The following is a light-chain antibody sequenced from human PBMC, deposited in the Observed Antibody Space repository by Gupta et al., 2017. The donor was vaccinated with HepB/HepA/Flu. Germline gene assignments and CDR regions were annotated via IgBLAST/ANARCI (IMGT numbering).Light chain of an antibody. J-gene: IGKJ1*01. CDR3: MQALQTRPT. CDR1: QSLLQSNGYNC. CDR2: LGS. V-gene: IGKV2-28*01. Sequence: IVMTQSPLFLSVIPGEPASISCRSSQSLLQSNGYNCLDWYLQKPGQSPQLLIYLGSNRASGVPDRFSGSGSGTNFTRKSSRVEAEDVAIYYCMQALQTRPTLGQGTKVEIK.